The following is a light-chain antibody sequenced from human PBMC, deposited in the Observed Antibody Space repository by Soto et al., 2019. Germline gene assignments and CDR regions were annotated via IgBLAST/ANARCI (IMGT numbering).Light chain of an antibody. Sequence: EIVLTQSPGTLSLSPGERATLSCRASQSVSSSYLAWYQQKPGQAPRLLIYGASSRATGIPDRFSGSGSGTDFTLTISRLEPQDFAVYYCQQYRSSPSFTVAPGTKVDIK. V-gene: IGKV3-20*01. CDR3: QQYRSSPSFT. CDR2: GAS. J-gene: IGKJ3*01. CDR1: QSVSSSY.